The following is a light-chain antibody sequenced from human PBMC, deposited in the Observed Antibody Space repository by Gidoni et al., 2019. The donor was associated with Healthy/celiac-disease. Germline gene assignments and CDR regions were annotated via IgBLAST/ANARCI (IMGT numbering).Light chain of an antibody. V-gene: IGLV5-45*02. CDR2: YKSDSDK. J-gene: IGLJ1*01. Sequence: QAVLTPPSTLTASTGASARPTCTLRSGINVGTYRIYWYQQKPGSPPQYLLRYKSDSDKQQGSGVPSRFSGSKDASANAGILLVSGLQSEDESDYCCMIWHSSAYVFGTGTKVTVL. CDR1: SGINVGTYR. CDR3: MIWHSSAYV.